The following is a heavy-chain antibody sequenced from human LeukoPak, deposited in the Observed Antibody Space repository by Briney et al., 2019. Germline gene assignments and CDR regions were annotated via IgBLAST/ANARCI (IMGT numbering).Heavy chain of an antibody. V-gene: IGHV3-23*01. D-gene: IGHD5-18*01. Sequence: GGSLRLTCAASGFTFSSYGMSWVRQAPGKGLEWVSAISGSGGSTYYADSVKGRFTISRDNSKNTLYLQMNSLRAEDTAVYYCAKEGVQLWLVAWFDPWGQGTLVTVSS. CDR2: ISGSGGST. CDR1: GFTFSSYG. CDR3: AKEGVQLWLVAWFDP. J-gene: IGHJ5*02.